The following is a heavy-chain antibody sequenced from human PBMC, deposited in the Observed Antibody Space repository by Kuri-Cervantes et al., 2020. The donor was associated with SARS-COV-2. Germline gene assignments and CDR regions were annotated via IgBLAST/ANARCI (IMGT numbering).Heavy chain of an antibody. CDR2: INPSGGST. J-gene: IGHJ4*02. CDR3: ATHAAIFGVVLPDY. Sequence: ASVKVSCKASGYTFTSYYMHWVRQAPGQGLEWMGIINPSGGSTSYAQKFQGRVTITRNTSISTAYMELSSLRSEDTAVYYCATHAAIFGVVLPDYWGQGTLVTVSS. D-gene: IGHD3-3*01. CDR1: GYTFTSYY. V-gene: IGHV1-46*01.